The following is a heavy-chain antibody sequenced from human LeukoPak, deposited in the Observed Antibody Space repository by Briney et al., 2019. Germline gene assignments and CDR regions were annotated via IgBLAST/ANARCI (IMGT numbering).Heavy chain of an antibody. CDR1: GFTFSSYS. J-gene: IGHJ4*02. V-gene: IGHV3-21*01. D-gene: IGHD3-3*01. Sequence: GGSLRLSCAASGFTFSSYSMNWVRQAPGKGLEWVSSISSSSSYIYYADSVKGRFTISRDNAKNSLYLQMNSLRAEDTAVDYCARGITIFGVVIQDYWGQGTLVTVSS. CDR2: ISSSSSYI. CDR3: ARGITIFGVVIQDY.